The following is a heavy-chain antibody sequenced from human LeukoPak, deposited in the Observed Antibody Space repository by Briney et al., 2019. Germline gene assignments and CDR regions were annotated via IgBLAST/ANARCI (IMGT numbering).Heavy chain of an antibody. D-gene: IGHD3-22*01. CDR1: GYTFTNYY. CDR2: INPSGGST. CDR3: ARDGYDSSGSHEPELLDY. V-gene: IGHV1-46*01. J-gene: IGHJ4*02. Sequence: ASVKVSCKASGYTFTNYYIHWVRQAPGQGLEWMGIINPSGGSTSYAQKFQGRVSMTRDTSTSTVYMELSSLRSEDTAVYYCARDGYDSSGSHEPELLDYWGQGTLVTVSS.